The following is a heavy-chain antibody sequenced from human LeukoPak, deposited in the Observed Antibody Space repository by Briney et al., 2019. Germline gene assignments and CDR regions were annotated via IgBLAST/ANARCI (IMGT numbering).Heavy chain of an antibody. Sequence: SVKLSCKASGGTFSSYAISWVRQAPGQGLEWMGGFIPIFGTAKYAQKFQERVTDTADESTSTAYMELSSLRSEDTAVNYCACGPEYYDDVYWGQGTLVTVSS. CDR1: GGTFSSYA. J-gene: IGHJ4*02. V-gene: IGHV1-69*13. CDR2: FIPIFGTA. D-gene: IGHD3-16*01. CDR3: ACGPEYYDDVY.